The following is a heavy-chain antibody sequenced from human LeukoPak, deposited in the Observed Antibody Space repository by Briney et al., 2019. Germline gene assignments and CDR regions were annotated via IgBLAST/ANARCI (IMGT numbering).Heavy chain of an antibody. CDR1: GGSISSGGHY. CDR3: ARDEAIFGAGYYYGMDV. CDR2: INYSGST. Sequence: PSQTLSLTCTVSGGSISSGGHYWSWIRQHPGKGLEWIGYINYSGSTCYNPSLKSRVTISVDTSQNQFSLKLSSVTAADTAVYYCARDEAIFGAGYYYGMDVWGQGTTVTVSS. V-gene: IGHV4-31*03. J-gene: IGHJ6*02. D-gene: IGHD3-3*01.